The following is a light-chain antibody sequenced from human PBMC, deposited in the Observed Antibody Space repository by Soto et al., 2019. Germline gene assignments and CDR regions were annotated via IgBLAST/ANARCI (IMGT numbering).Light chain of an antibody. V-gene: IGKV1-33*01. CDR1: QDISNY. Sequence: DIQMTQSPSSLSASVVDRVTITCQASQDISNYLNWYQQKLGKAPKLLIYDASNLETGVPSRFSGSGSGTDFTFTISRLQPEDIATYYCQQYSHLITFGQGTRLEIK. CDR2: DAS. J-gene: IGKJ5*01. CDR3: QQYSHLIT.